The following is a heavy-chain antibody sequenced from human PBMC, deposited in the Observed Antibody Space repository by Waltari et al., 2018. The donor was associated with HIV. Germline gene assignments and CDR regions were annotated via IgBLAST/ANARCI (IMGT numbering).Heavy chain of an antibody. J-gene: IGHJ6*02. CDR2: ISSSSSTI. CDR1: GFTFSSYS. Sequence: EVQLVESGGGLVQPGGSLRLSCAASGFTFSSYSMNWVRQAPGKGLEWVSYISSSSSTIDYADSVKGRLTISRDNAKNSLYLQMNSLRAEDTAVYYCARDDYGMDVWGQGTTVTVSS. V-gene: IGHV3-48*04. CDR3: ARDDYGMDV.